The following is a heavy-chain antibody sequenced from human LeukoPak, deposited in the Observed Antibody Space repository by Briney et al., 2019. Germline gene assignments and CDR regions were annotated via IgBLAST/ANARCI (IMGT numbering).Heavy chain of an antibody. D-gene: IGHD4-17*01. J-gene: IGHJ6*02. V-gene: IGHV7-4-1*02. CDR3: ARDPGDYRVPYYYYGMDV. CDR2: INTNTGSP. Sequence: ASVKVSCKASGYTFTSYAMNWVRQAPGQGLEWMGWINTNTGSPTYAQGFTGRFVFSLDTSVSTAYLQISSLKAEDTAVYYCARDPGDYRVPYYYYGMDVWGQGTTVTVSS. CDR1: GYTFTSYA.